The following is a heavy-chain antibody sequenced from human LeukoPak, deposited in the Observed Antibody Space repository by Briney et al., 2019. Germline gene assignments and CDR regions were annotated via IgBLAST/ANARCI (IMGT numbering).Heavy chain of an antibody. J-gene: IGHJ3*02. CDR2: ISHIGRA. V-gene: IGHV4-59*01. CDR1: GDSFSSNY. Sequence: SETLSLTCAVSGDSFSSNYWTWIRQSPGTGLEWIGYISHIGRANYNPSLKSRVTISIDTSKNQFPLKLRSVTAADTAVYYCARDLVTVTKGFDIWGQGTMVSVSS. CDR3: ARDLVTVTKGFDI. D-gene: IGHD4-17*01.